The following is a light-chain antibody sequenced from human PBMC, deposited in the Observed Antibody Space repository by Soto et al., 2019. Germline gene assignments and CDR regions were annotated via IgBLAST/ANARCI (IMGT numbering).Light chain of an antibody. CDR3: LLYYGGAVV. V-gene: IGLV7-43*01. CDR2: XTS. CDR1: TGAVTSGYY. J-gene: IGLJ2*01. Sequence: QAVVTQEPSLTVSPGGTVTLTCASSTGAVTSGYYPNCFQQKPGQAXXXXXXXTSNKHSWTXXXXXXXXXXGXXXLXLSGVQPEDEAEYYCLLYYGGAVVFGGGTKLTVL.